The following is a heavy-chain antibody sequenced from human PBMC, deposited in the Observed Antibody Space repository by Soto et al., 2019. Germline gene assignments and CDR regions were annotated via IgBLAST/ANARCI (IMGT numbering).Heavy chain of an antibody. V-gene: IGHV3-23*01. CDR1: GFMFNNSA. Sequence: GESLKVSSKASGFMFNNSAMTWGRQETGQGLQWVASVSDNGGSRGGTYYADSVKGRFTISRYNSKNTLYLQLDSLTGADTAVYYCARAKAVVIAALDIWGQGTMVTVSS. D-gene: IGHD2-21*01. CDR3: ARAKAVVIAALDI. CDR2: VSDNGGSRGGT. J-gene: IGHJ3*02.